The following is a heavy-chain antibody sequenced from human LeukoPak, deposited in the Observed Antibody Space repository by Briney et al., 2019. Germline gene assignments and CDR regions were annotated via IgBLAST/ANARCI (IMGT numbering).Heavy chain of an antibody. D-gene: IGHD2-8*01. J-gene: IGHJ4*02. CDR2: INHSGST. V-gene: IGHV4-34*01. CDR1: GGSFSGYY. CDR3: ARGARPNT. Sequence: KPSETLSLTCGVYGGSFSGYYWSWIRQPPGKGLEWIGEINHSGSTNYNPSLKSRVTISVDTSKNQFSLKLSSVTAADTAVYYCARGARPNTWGQGTLVNVSS.